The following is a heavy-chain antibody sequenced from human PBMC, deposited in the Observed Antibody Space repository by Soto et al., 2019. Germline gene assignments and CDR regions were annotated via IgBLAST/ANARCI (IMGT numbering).Heavy chain of an antibody. J-gene: IGHJ3*01. V-gene: IGHV3-48*02. CDR1: GFTFSSFA. CDR2: ISVTSGSI. D-gene: IGHD2-21*01. CDR3: VRDHIWAFDF. Sequence: EVQLVESGGGLVQPGGSLRISCAASGFTFSSFALNWVRQAPGKGLEWISYISVTSGSIFYADSVKGRFTISRDDARNSLYLQMNPPRDEDTAVYFCVRDHIWAFDFWGRGTMVTVSS.